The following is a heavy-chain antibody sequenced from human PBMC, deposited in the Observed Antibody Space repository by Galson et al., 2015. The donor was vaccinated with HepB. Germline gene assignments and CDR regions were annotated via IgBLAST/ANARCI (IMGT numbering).Heavy chain of an antibody. CDR3: AIITMVRGVSHFDY. Sequence: LRLSCAASGFTFSSYAMHWVRQAPGKGLEWVAVISYDGSNKYYADSVKGRFTISRDNSKNTLYLQMNSLRAEDTAVYYCAIITMVRGVSHFDYWGQGTLVTVSS. J-gene: IGHJ4*02. V-gene: IGHV3-30*04. CDR2: ISYDGSNK. CDR1: GFTFSSYA. D-gene: IGHD3-10*01.